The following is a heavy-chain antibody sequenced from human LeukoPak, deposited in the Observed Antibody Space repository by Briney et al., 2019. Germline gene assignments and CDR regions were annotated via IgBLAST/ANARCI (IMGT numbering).Heavy chain of an antibody. CDR2: ISSSGSTI. Sequence: GGSLRLSCAASGFTFSSYGMNWVRQAPGKGLEWVSYISSSGSTIYYADSVKGRFTISRDNAKNSLYLQMSSLRAEDTAVYYCARGLTAMVGNWFDPWGQGTLVTVSS. D-gene: IGHD5-18*01. CDR1: GFTFSSYG. V-gene: IGHV3-48*03. J-gene: IGHJ5*02. CDR3: ARGLTAMVGNWFDP.